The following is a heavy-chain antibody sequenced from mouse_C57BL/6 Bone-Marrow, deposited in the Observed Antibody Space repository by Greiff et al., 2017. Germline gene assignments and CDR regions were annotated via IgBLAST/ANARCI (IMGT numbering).Heavy chain of an antibody. CDR3: ARDRYYYGSSLDFDY. D-gene: IGHD1-1*01. J-gene: IGHJ2*01. V-gene: IGHV5-4*01. Sequence: EVNVVESGGGLVKPGGSLKLSCAASGFTFSSYAMSWVRQTPEKRLEWVATISDGGSYTYSPDNVQGRFTISRDTAKNNLYLQLSQLKTEDTAMYYCARDRYYYGSSLDFDYWGQGTTLTVSS. CDR1: GFTFSSYA. CDR2: ISDGGSYT.